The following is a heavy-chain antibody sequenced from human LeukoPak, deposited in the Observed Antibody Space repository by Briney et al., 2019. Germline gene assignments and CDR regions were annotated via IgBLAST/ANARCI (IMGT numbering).Heavy chain of an antibody. CDR2: IIPILCIA. CDR1: GGTFNNYA. V-gene: IGHV1-69*04. CDR3: ARDGSDY. J-gene: IGHJ4*02. Sequence: AASVKASFKASGGTFNNYAISWVRQAPGQVLEWVGRIIPILCIANYAQKFQGRVTITADKSTSTAYTELRSLRSEDKAMYHCARDGSDYWGKGTLVSASS. D-gene: IGHD3-10*01.